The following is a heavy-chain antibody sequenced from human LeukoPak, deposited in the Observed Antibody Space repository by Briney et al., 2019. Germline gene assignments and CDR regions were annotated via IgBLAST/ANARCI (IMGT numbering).Heavy chain of an antibody. CDR3: ARVFYAKDIVVVPAYYYYYLDV. CDR2: INPNIGGT. V-gene: IGHV1-2*02. Sequence: ASVKVSCKASGYTFTGYYMHWVRQAPGQGLEWMGWINPNIGGTNYAQKFQGRVTMTRDTSISTAYMNVSRLRSDDTAVYYCARVFYAKDIVVVPAYYYYYLDVWGKGTTVTVSS. D-gene: IGHD2-2*01. CDR1: GYTFTGYY. J-gene: IGHJ6*03.